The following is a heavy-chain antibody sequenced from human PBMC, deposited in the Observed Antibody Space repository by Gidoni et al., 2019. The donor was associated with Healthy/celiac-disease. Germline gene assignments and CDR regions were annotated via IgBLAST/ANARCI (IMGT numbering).Heavy chain of an antibody. J-gene: IGHJ3*02. Sequence: EVQLVESGGGLVQPGRSLRLSCAASGFTFDDYAMFWVRKAAGKGLEWVSGISWNSGCIGYADSVTGRVTISRDNSKNSLYLQMNSLRAEDTAFYYCAKDRGAAPYAFDIWGQGTMVTFSS. V-gene: IGHV3-9*01. CDR1: GFTFDDYA. CDR3: AKDRGAAPYAFDI. D-gene: IGHD6-6*01. CDR2: ISWNSGCI.